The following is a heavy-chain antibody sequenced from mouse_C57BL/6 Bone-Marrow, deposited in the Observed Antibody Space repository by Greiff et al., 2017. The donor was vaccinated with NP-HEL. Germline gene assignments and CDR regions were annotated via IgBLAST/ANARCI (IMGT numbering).Heavy chain of an antibody. J-gene: IGHJ3*01. D-gene: IGHD2-4*01. V-gene: IGHV1-64*01. Sequence: QVQLQQPGAELVKPGASVKLSCKASGYTFTSYWMHWVKQRPGQGLEWIGMIHPNSGSTNYNEKFKSKATLTVDKSSITAYMQLSSLTSEDSAVYYCASSITTPFAYWGQGTLVTVSA. CDR3: ASSITTPFAY. CDR1: GYTFTSYW. CDR2: IHPNSGST.